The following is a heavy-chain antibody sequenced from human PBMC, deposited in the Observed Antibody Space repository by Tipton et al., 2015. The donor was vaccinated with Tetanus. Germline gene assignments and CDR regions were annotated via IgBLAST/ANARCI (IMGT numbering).Heavy chain of an antibody. J-gene: IGHJ4*02. D-gene: IGHD1-26*01. CDR3: VRGRGSGAQSFGFEH. CDR1: GGSISSGGYY. Sequence: TLSLTCTVSGGSISSGGYYWTWIRQHPERGLEWIGYIYYTGNTYYNPSLKSRVTISVDTSKNQFSLKLTSLTAADTAVYYCVRGRGSGAQSFGFEHWGRGTQVIVSA. CDR2: IYYTGNT. V-gene: IGHV4-31*03.